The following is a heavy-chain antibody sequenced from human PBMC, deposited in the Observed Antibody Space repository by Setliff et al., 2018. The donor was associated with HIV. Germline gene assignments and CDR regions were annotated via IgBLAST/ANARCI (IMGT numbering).Heavy chain of an antibody. CDR2: IYYSGST. Sequence: PSETLFLTCTVSGGSISSYYWSWIRQPPGKGLEWIGYIYYSGSTNYNPSLKSRVTISVDTSKNQFSLKLSSVTAADTAVYYCARLSYNYVWGSYRYTDYYYYMDVWGKGTTVTVSS. CDR1: GGSISSYY. V-gene: IGHV4-59*08. J-gene: IGHJ6*03. CDR3: ARLSYNYVWGSYRYTDYYYYMDV. D-gene: IGHD3-16*02.